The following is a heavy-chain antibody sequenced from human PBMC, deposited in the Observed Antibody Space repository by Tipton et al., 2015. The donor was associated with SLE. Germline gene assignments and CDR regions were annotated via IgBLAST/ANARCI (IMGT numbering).Heavy chain of an antibody. J-gene: IGHJ4*02. CDR1: GFTVSSYA. CDR3: AKKAAHFDWLSLPHYFDY. V-gene: IGHV3-23*03. D-gene: IGHD3-9*01. Sequence: SLRLSCAASGFTVSSYAMSWVRQAPGKGLEWVSVIYRGGINTYYGDSVKGRFTISRDNHKNTLFLQMNSLTADDTAVYYCAKKAAHFDWLSLPHYFDYWGRGTLVTVSS. CDR2: IYRGGINT.